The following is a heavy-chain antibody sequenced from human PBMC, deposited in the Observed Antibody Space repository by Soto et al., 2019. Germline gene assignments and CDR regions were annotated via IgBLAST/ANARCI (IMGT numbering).Heavy chain of an antibody. CDR1: GFTFSSYA. J-gene: IGHJ4*02. V-gene: IGHV3-23*01. D-gene: IGHD3-3*01. CDR2: ISGSGGST. Sequence: GGSLRLSCAASGFTFSSYAMSWVRQAPGKGLEWVSAISGSGGSTYYADSVKGRFTISRDNSKNTLYLQMNSLRAEDTAVYYCAKSGRNDPDYYDFWSGYYTAFDYWGQGTLVTVSS. CDR3: AKSGRNDPDYYDFWSGYYTAFDY.